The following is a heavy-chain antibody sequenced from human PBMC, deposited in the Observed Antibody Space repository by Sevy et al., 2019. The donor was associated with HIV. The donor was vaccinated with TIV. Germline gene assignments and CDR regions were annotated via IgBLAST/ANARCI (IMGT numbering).Heavy chain of an antibody. CDR3: ARSRSTYYDFWSGYDYYYYYGMDV. CDR1: GYSFTSYW. CDR2: IYPGDSDT. Sequence: GESLKISCKGSGYSFTSYWIGWVRPMPGKGLEWMGIIYPGDSDTRYSPSFQGQVTITADKSISTAYLQWSSLKASDTAMYYCARSRSTYYDFWSGYDYYYYYGMDVWGQGTTVTVSS. V-gene: IGHV5-51*01. J-gene: IGHJ6*02. D-gene: IGHD3-3*01.